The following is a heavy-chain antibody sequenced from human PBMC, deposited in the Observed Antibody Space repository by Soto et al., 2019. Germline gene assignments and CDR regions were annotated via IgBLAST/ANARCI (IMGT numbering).Heavy chain of an antibody. CDR3: ARPSLTGYYSLYYYYYGMDV. CDR2: ISYDGSNK. V-gene: IGHV3-30-3*01. J-gene: IGHJ6*02. D-gene: IGHD3-9*01. CDR1: GFTFSSYA. Sequence: GGSLRLSCAASGFTFSSYAMHWVRQAPGKGLEWVAVISYDGSNKYYADSVKGRFTISRDNSKNTLYLQMNSLRAEDTAVYYCARPSLTGYYSLYYYYYGMDVWGQGTTVTVSS.